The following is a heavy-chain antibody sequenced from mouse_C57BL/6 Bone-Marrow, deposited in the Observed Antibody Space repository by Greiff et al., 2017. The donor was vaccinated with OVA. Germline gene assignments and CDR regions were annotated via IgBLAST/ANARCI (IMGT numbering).Heavy chain of an antibody. V-gene: IGHV14-4*01. CDR1: GFNIKDDY. CDR3: TPYCGSSDDV. J-gene: IGHJ1*03. D-gene: IGHD1-1*01. Sequence: EVQLQQSGAELVRPGASVKLSCTASGFNIKDDYMHWVKQRPEQGLEWIGWIGPENGDTEYASKFKGKATITADTSSNTAYLQLSSLTSGDTAVYNCTPYCGSSDDVWGTGTTVTVSS. CDR2: IGPENGDT.